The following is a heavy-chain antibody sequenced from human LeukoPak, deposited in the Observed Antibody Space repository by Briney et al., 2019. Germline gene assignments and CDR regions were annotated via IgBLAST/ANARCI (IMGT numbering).Heavy chain of an antibody. J-gene: IGHJ6*04. Sequence: PGGSLRLSCAASGFTFSSYSMNWVRQAPGKGLEWVSDISRSSTTIYYADSVKGRFTISRDNAKNSLYLQMNSLRAEDTAVYYCAELGITMIGGVWGKGTTVTISS. CDR2: ISRSSTTI. CDR3: AELGITMIGGV. CDR1: GFTFSSYS. V-gene: IGHV3-48*04. D-gene: IGHD3-10*02.